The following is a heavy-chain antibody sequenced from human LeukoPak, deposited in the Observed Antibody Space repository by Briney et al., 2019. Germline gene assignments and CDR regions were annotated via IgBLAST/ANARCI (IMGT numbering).Heavy chain of an antibody. J-gene: IGHJ6*02. D-gene: IGHD2-21*02. V-gene: IGHV1-18*01. CDR3: ARDPTAYCGGDCYSANYYGMDV. CDR2: ISAYNGNT. CDR1: GGTFSSYA. Sequence: ASVKVSCKASGGTFSSYAISWVRQAPGQGLEWMGWISAYNGNTNYAQKLQGRVTMTTDTSTSTAHMELRSLRSEDAAVYYCARDPTAYCGGDCYSANYYGMDVWGQGTTVTVSS.